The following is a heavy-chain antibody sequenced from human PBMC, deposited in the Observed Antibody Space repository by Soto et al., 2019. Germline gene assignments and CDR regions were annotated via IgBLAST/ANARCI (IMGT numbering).Heavy chain of an antibody. J-gene: IGHJ6*02. V-gene: IGHV3-23*01. Sequence: GGPLRLCCAASGCSFSSYTMSRVRQAPGKGLEWISAVSGSGGSTDYADSVKGRFTISRDNAKNSLYLQMNSLRDEDTAVYYCARDFLTTYRRYYGMDVWGQGTTVTVSS. D-gene: IGHD3-9*01. CDR3: ARDFLTTYRRYYGMDV. CDR1: GCSFSSYT. CDR2: VSGSGGST.